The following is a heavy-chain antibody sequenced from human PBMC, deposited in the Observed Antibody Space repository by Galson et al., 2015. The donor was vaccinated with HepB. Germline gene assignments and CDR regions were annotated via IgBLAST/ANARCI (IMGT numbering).Heavy chain of an antibody. Sequence: LRLSCAASGFTFSSYSMNWVRQAPGKGLEWVSYISSSSSTIYYADSVKGRFTISRDNAKNSLYLQMNSLRAEDTAVYYCARDREVGYCSSTSCPAYGMDVWGQGTTVTVSS. V-gene: IGHV3-48*04. D-gene: IGHD2-2*01. CDR1: GFTFSSYS. CDR3: ARDREVGYCSSTSCPAYGMDV. CDR2: ISSSSSTI. J-gene: IGHJ6*02.